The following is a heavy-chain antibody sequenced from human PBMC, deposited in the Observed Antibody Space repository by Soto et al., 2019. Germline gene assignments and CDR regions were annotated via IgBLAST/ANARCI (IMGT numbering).Heavy chain of an antibody. CDR2: INRDGSST. D-gene: IGHD3-3*01. J-gene: IGHJ4*02. V-gene: IGHV3-74*01. Sequence: GESLKISCAASGFTFSSYWMHWVRQAPGKGLVWVSRINRDGSSTSYADSVKGRFTISRDNAKNTLYLQMNSLRAEDTAVYYCARVNYDFWSGPNYNFDYWGQGTLVTVSS. CDR3: ARVNYDFWSGPNYNFDY. CDR1: GFTFSSYW.